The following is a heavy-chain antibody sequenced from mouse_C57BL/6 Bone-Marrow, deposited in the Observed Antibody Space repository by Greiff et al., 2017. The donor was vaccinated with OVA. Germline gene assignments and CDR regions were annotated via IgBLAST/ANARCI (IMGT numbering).Heavy chain of an antibody. D-gene: IGHD2-5*01. J-gene: IGHJ4*01. CDR2: IRRGGST. CDR3: AKTDYYSNYDYAMDY. V-gene: IGHV2-5*01. Sequence: QVQLQQSGPGLVQPSQSLSITCTVSGFSLTSYGVHWVRQSPGKGLEWLGVIRRGGSTDYNAAFMSRLSITKDNSKSQDFFKMNSLQADDTAIYYGAKTDYYSNYDYAMDYWGQGTSVTVSA. CDR1: GFSLTSYG.